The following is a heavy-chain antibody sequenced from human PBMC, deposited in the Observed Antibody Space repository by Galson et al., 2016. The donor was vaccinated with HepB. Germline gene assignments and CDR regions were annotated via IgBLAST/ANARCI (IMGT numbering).Heavy chain of an antibody. V-gene: IGHV3-23*01. CDR3: VKDRGQRGPANFWYVGNWFDT. J-gene: IGHJ5*02. D-gene: IGHD3-10*01. CDR1: GFSFNNFV. CDR2: ISGSGLFT. Sequence: SLRLSCAATGFSFNNFVMTWVRQAPGRGLEWVSSISGSGLFTYYADSVKGRFTISRDNSRNTLYLRLNTLRGEDTATYYCVKDRGQRGPANFWYVGNWFDTWSQGALVTVSS.